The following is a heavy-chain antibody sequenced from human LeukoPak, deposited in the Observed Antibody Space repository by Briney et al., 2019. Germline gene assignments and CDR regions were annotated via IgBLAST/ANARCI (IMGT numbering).Heavy chain of an antibody. CDR1: EFTFSSYA. CDR2: ISGSDDIT. CDR3: AKAPCSSTNCYVDY. Sequence: GGSLRLSCAASEFTFSSYAMSWVRQAPGKGLECVSVISGSDDITYYADSVKGRFTISRDTSKNTLYLHMNNLRAEDTAVYYCAKAPCSSTNCYVDYWGQGTLVTVSS. J-gene: IGHJ4*02. D-gene: IGHD2-2*01. V-gene: IGHV3-23*01.